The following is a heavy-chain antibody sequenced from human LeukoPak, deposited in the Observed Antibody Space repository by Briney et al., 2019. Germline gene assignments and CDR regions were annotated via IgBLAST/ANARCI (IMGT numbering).Heavy chain of an antibody. CDR2: IKQDGSEK. CDR1: GFTFSSYW. D-gene: IGHD1-26*01. V-gene: IGHV3-7*01. CDR3: ARDGSLGTTLPFDY. Sequence: PGGSLRLSCAASGFTFSSYWMSWVRQAPGKGLEWVANIKQDGSEKYYVDSVKGRFTISRDNAKNSLYLQMNSLRAEDTAVYHCARDGSLGTTLPFDYWGQGTLVTVSS. J-gene: IGHJ4*02.